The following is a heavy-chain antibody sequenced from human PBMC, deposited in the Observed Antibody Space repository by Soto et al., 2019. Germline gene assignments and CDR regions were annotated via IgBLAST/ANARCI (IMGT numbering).Heavy chain of an antibody. Sequence: QVQLVQSGAEVKKPGASVKVSCKASGYTFTSYYMHWVRQAPGQGLEWMGIINPSGGSTTYAQKFQGRVTLSRDTYTNTVYMELGRLKSEDTAVYYCARDRMIVVVSNLFDPWGQGTLVTVSS. CDR1: GYTFTSYY. CDR2: INPSGGST. CDR3: ARDRMIVVVSNLFDP. J-gene: IGHJ5*02. V-gene: IGHV1-46*01. D-gene: IGHD3-22*01.